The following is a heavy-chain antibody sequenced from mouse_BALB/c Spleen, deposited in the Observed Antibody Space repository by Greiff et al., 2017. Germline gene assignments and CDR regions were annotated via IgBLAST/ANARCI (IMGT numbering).Heavy chain of an antibody. CDR1: GYSITSDYA. J-gene: IGHJ1*01. Sequence: EVKLVESGPGLVKPSQSLSLTCTVTGYSITSDYAWNWIRQFPGNKLEWMGYISYSGSTSYNPSLKSRISITRDTSKNQFFLQLNSVTTEDTATYYCARVDDGYYWYFDVWGAGTTVTVSS. V-gene: IGHV3-2*02. CDR3: ARVDDGYYWYFDV. D-gene: IGHD2-3*01. CDR2: ISYSGST.